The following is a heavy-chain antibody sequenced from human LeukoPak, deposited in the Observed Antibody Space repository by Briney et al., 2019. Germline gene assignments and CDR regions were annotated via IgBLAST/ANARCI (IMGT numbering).Heavy chain of an antibody. CDR1: GGSISSSSYY. V-gene: IGHV4-39*01. CDR2: IYYSGST. Sequence: PSETLSLTCTVSGGSISSSSYYWGWIRQPPGTGLEWIGSIYYSGSTYYNPSLKSRVTISVDTSKNQFSLKLSSVTAADTAVYYCARHVVPTRYAVDYWGQGTLVTVSS. D-gene: IGHD2-15*01. J-gene: IGHJ4*02. CDR3: ARHVVPTRYAVDY.